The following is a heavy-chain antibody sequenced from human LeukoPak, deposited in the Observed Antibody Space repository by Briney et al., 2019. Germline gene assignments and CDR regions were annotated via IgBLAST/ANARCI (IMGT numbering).Heavy chain of an antibody. CDR3: ARGGVTVKIRFDP. CDR1: GYTFTGYY. J-gene: IGHJ5*02. V-gene: IGHV1-2*02. Sequence: ASVKVSCKASGYTFTGYYMHWVRQAPGQGLEWMGWINPNSGGTNYAQKFQGRVTMTRDTSISAAYMELSRLRSEDTAVYYCARGGVTVKIRFDPWGQGTLVTVSS. D-gene: IGHD2-21*02. CDR2: INPNSGGT.